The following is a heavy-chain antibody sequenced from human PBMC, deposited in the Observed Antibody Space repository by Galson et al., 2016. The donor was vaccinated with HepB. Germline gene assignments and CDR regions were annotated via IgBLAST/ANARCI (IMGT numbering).Heavy chain of an antibody. D-gene: IGHD1-26*01. V-gene: IGHV4-39*01. CDR1: GASASSHH. CDR2: MYYSGST. J-gene: IGHJ6*02. Sequence: SETLSLTCSVSGASASSHHWGWIRQPPGKGLEWIGSMYYSGSTNYNPSLKSRVTISVDTAKNQFSLKLKSVTAADTAVYYCARHPPSGYYYYGLDVWGQGTTVTVSS. CDR3: ARHPPSGYYYYGLDV.